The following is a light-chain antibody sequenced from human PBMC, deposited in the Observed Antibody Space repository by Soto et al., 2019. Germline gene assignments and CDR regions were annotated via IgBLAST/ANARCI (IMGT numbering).Light chain of an antibody. Sequence: QSVLTQPASVSGSPGQSITISCAGTSGEVGGYNHVAWYQQHPGKAPKLMIYEVSKRPSGVSNRFSGSKSGNTASLNISGLQAEDEADYYCISYTGSSTSYVFGTGTKVTV. CDR1: SGEVGGYNH. J-gene: IGLJ1*01. CDR3: ISYTGSSTSYV. V-gene: IGLV2-14*01. CDR2: EVS.